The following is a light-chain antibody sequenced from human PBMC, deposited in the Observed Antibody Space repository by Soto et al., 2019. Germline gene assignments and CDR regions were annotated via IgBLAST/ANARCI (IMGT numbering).Light chain of an antibody. CDR2: EIS. CDR1: SSDVGSYNR. CDR3: KSYTGSSTYV. J-gene: IGLJ1*01. Sequence: QSVLTQPPSVSGSPGKSVAISCTGTSSDVGSYNRVSWYQQPPGAAPKLMIYEISNRPSGVPDRFSGSKSGNTSSLTISGLQAEDEADYYCKSYTGSSTYVFGTGTKLTVL. V-gene: IGLV2-18*02.